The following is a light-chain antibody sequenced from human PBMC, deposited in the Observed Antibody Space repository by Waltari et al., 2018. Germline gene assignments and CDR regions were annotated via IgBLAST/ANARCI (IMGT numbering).Light chain of an antibody. CDR2: EVS. CDR1: SSDVGDYNY. CDR3: SSYTTSSSRGYV. J-gene: IGLJ1*01. Sequence: QSALTQPASVSGSPGQSITISCTGTSSDVGDYNYVSWYQQHHGKAPKRMIDEVSNRPSCDSKRFSVSKSRNTASLTISGLQAEDEADYDCSSYTTSSSRGYVCGSGTKVTVL. V-gene: IGLV2-14*01.